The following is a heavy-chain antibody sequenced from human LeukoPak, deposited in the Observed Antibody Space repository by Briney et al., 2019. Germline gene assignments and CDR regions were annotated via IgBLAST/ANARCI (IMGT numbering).Heavy chain of an antibody. CDR2: ISYDGSNK. CDR1: GFTFSSYG. D-gene: IGHD2-15*01. Sequence: GGSLRLSCAASGFTFSSYGMHWVRQAPGKGLEWVAVISYDGSNKYYADSVKGRFTISRDNSKNTLYLQMNSLRAEDTAVYYCAKGPGASYCSGGSCYLNDYWGQGTLVTVSS. CDR3: AKGPGASYCSGGSCYLNDY. J-gene: IGHJ4*02. V-gene: IGHV3-30*18.